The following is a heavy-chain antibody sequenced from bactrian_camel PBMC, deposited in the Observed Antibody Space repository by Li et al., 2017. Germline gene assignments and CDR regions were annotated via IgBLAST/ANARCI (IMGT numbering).Heavy chain of an antibody. CDR2: IYTGGGSR. Sequence: HVQLVESGGGSVQAGGSLRLSCEASGNPISRYCMAWFRQAPGKEREGVAGIYTGGGSRFYADSVKGRFTISQVNAKKTVYLQMNSLKPEDTAMYYCAAAHKATLGLWVGLRLNEYNYWGQGTQVTVS. J-gene: IGHJ4*01. CDR3: AAAHKATLGLWVGLRLNEYNY. CDR1: GNPISRYC. D-gene: IGHD3*01. V-gene: IGHV3S1*01.